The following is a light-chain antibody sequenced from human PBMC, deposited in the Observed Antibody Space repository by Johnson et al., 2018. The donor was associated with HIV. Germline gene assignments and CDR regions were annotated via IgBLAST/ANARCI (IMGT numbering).Light chain of an antibody. CDR1: SSNIGNNY. V-gene: IGLV1-51*02. CDR3: ETWDTSLSAGV. J-gene: IGLJ1*01. Sequence: QSVLTQPPSVSAAPGQKVTISCSGSSSNIGNNYVSWYQQLPGTAPKLLIYENSKRPSGIPDRFSGSKSGTSATLGITGLQTWDEAYYYCETWDTSLSAGVFRPGTRVTVL. CDR2: ENS.